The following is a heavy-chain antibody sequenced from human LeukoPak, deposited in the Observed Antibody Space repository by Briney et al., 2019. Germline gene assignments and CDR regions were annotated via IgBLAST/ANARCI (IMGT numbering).Heavy chain of an antibody. D-gene: IGHD6-19*01. V-gene: IGHV4-34*01. CDR3: ARGNPGRLVQWLVRTNWYFDL. CDR1: GGSFSGYY. CDR2: INHSGST. Sequence: KPSETLSLTCAVYGGSFSGYYWSWIRQPPGKGLEWIGEINHSGSTNYNPSLKSRVTISVDTSMNQFSLKLSSVTAADTAVYYCARGNPGRLVQWLVRTNWYFDLWGRGTLVTVSS. J-gene: IGHJ2*01.